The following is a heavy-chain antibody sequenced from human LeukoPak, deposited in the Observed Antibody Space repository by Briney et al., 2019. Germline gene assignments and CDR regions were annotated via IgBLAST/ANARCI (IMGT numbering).Heavy chain of an antibody. V-gene: IGHV1-2*02. CDR2: VNPHSGGT. CDR1: GYSFIDYY. CDR3: ARDIGDYYGSGSYWLL. J-gene: IGHJ4*02. D-gene: IGHD3-10*01. Sequence: ASAKVSCKASGYSFIDYYIHWVRQAPGQALEWMGWVNPHSGGTKFAQKVQARVTMTRDTSINTTYMEVSSLRSDDTAVYYCARDIGDYYGSGSYWLLWGQGTLVTVAS.